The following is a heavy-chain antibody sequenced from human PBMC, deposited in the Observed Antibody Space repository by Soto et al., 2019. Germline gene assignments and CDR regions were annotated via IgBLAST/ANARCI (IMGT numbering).Heavy chain of an antibody. V-gene: IGHV3-33*01. D-gene: IGHD3-10*01. Sequence: GGSLRLSCAASGFTFSSYGMHWVRQAPGKGLEWVAVIWYDGSNKYYADSVKGRFTISRDNSKNTLYLQMNSLRAEDTAVYYCARVGFGEFEFQHWGQGTRVTVSS. CDR1: GFTFSSYG. CDR3: ARVGFGEFEFQH. J-gene: IGHJ1*01. CDR2: IWYDGSNK.